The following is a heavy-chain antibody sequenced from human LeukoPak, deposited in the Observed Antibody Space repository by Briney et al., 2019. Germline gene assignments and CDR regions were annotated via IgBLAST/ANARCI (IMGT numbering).Heavy chain of an antibody. J-gene: IGHJ4*02. Sequence: GGSLRLSCAASGFTFIDHGMPWVRQAPGKGLEWVAVIWYDGNHKYYVDSVKGRFTISRDNSKNTLYLQMNSLRVEDTAVYYCARRRDRKTGADYWGRGTLVTVSS. V-gene: IGHV3-33*01. CDR3: ARRRDRKTGADY. CDR2: IWYDGNHK. CDR1: GFTFIDHG. D-gene: IGHD1-14*01.